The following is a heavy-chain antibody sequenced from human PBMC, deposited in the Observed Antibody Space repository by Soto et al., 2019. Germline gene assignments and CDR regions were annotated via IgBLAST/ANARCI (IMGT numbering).Heavy chain of an antibody. Sequence: EVQLVESGGGLIQPGGSLRLSCAASGFTVSSNYMSWVRQAPVKGLEWVSVIYSCGSTYYADSVKGRFTISRDNSKNTLYLQMNSLRAEDTAVYYCARVLRPGYYFDFWGQGTLVTVSS. CDR2: IYSCGST. D-gene: IGHD4-17*01. CDR3: ARVLRPGYYFDF. CDR1: GFTVSSNY. V-gene: IGHV3-53*01. J-gene: IGHJ4*02.